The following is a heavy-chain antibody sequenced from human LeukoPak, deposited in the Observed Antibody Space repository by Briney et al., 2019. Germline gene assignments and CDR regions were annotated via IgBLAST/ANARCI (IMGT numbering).Heavy chain of an antibody. CDR3: ARGPYDFWSGYNYYGMDV. D-gene: IGHD3-3*01. CDR2: INHSGST. V-gene: IGHV4-34*01. Sequence: SETLSLTCAVYGGSFSGYYWSWIRQPPGKGLEWIGEINHSGSTNYNPSLKSRVTMSVDTSKNQFSLKLSSVTAADTAVYYCARGPYDFWSGYNYYGMDVWGQGTTVTVSS. CDR1: GGSFSGYY. J-gene: IGHJ6*02.